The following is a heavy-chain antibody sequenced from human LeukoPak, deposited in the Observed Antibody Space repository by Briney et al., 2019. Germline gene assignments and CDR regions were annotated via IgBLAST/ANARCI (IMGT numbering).Heavy chain of an antibody. CDR3: AKGSCSGGSCYFDY. V-gene: IGHV3-9*01. CDR1: GFTFGDYA. CDR2: ISWNSGSI. J-gene: IGHJ4*02. Sequence: GGSLRLSCAASGFTFGDYAMHWVRQAPGKGLEWVSGISWNSGSIGYADSVKGRFTISRANAKNSLYLQMNSLRAEDTALYYCAKGSCSGGSCYFDYWGQGTLVTVSS. D-gene: IGHD2-15*01.